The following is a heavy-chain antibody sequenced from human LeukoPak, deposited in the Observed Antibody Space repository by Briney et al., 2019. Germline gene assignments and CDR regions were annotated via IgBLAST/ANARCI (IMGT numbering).Heavy chain of an antibody. CDR2: ISAYKGNT. CDR3: ARGATAMASNDY. Sequence: AASVKVSCKASGYTFISYCISWVRQAPGQGLEWMGWISAYKGNTNYAQMLQGRVTMTTDTSTSTAYMELRSLRSDDTAVYYCARGATAMASNDYWGQGTLVTVSS. J-gene: IGHJ4*02. CDR1: GYTFISYC. D-gene: IGHD5-18*01. V-gene: IGHV1-18*01.